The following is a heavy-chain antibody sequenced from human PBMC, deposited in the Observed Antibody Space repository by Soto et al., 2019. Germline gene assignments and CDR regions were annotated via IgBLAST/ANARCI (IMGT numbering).Heavy chain of an antibody. CDR3: VRYCSTTKCPFDD. CDR2: IYYSGNT. CDR1: GGSISSGGSY. V-gene: IGHV4-30-4*01. D-gene: IGHD2-2*01. Sequence: PSETLSLTCTVSGGSISSGGSYWGWIRQPPGKGLEWIGYIYYSGNTYFNPSLKSRVTLSVDTSKNQFSLNLSSVTAADTAVYYCVRYCSTTKCPFDDWGQRTLVPVS. J-gene: IGHJ4*02.